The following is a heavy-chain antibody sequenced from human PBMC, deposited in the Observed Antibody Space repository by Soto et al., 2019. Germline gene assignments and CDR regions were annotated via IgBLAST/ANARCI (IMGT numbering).Heavy chain of an antibody. CDR1: GFTFSSYG. J-gene: IGHJ4*02. D-gene: IGHD2-21*01. CDR2: INQDGREK. CDR3: AIPRDF. V-gene: IGHV3-7*01. Sequence: PGGSLRLSCAASGFTFSSYGMKWVRQAPGKGLEWVASINQDGREKIYVDSVKGRFTISRDNAKNSLYLQMNRLRAEDTAVYYCAIPRDFWGQGTLVTVSS.